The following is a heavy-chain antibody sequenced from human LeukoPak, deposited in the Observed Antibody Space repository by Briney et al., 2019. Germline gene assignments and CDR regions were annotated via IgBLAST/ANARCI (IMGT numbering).Heavy chain of an antibody. CDR3: ARAMSTFGGVRNYFDS. CDR2: ISRSSSYI. J-gene: IGHJ4*02. D-gene: IGHD3-16*01. V-gene: IGHV3-21*06. Sequence: GGSLRLSCAASGFSFSSYSMNWVRQAPGKGLEWVSFISRSSSYIYYADSVKGRFTISRDNAKSSLDLEMNSLRAEDTAVYYCARAMSTFGGVRNYFDSWGQGTLVTVSS. CDR1: GFSFSSYS.